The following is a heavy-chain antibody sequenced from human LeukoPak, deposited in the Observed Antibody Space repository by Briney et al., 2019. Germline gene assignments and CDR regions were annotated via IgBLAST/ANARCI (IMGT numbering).Heavy chain of an antibody. D-gene: IGHD2/OR15-2a*01. J-gene: IGHJ4*02. V-gene: IGHV1-46*01. CDR2: ITPSGGST. Sequence: ASVKVSSKASVYTFSTAYMSSGRDAPGQGLEWMGIITPSGGSTTYAQKFQGRVTMTRDTSTSTVYMELSSLRSEDTALYYCAREEVGGTFLHWRRETLVTVSS. CDR3: AREEVGGTFLH. CDR1: VYTFSTAY.